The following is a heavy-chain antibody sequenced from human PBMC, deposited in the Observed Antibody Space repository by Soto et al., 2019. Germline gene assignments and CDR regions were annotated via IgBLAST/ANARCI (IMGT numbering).Heavy chain of an antibody. Sequence: SETLSLTCTVSGGSISSSSYYWGWIRQPPGKGLEWIGSIYYSGSTYYNPSLKSRVTISVDTSKNQFSLKLSSVTAADMAVYYCAGHQWELLGWFDPWGQGTLVTVSS. CDR1: GGSISSSSYY. V-gene: IGHV4-39*01. J-gene: IGHJ5*02. D-gene: IGHD1-26*01. CDR3: AGHQWELLGWFDP. CDR2: IYYSGST.